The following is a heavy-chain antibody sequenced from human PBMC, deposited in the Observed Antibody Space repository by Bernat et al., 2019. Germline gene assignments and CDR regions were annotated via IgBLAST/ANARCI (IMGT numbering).Heavy chain of an antibody. CDR2: ISSSSSYT. CDR3: ARGTRSGFPDGLPSGY. J-gene: IGHJ4*02. D-gene: IGHD1-26*01. V-gene: IGHV3-11*06. Sequence: QVQLVESGGGLVKPGGSLRLSCAASGFTFSDYYMSWIRQAPGKGLEWVSYISSSSSYTNSADSVKGRFTNSRDNAKNSLYLQMNSLRAEDTAVYYCARGTRSGFPDGLPSGYWGQGTLVTVSS. CDR1: GFTFSDYY.